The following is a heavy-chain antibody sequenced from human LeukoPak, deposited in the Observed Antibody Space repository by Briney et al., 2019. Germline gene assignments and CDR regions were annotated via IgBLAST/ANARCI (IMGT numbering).Heavy chain of an antibody. CDR3: AKKAGAFGYYYMDV. J-gene: IGHJ6*03. Sequence: GGTLGLSCAASGFTFSSYHMSWVRQAPGKGLEWVSVISPGGGSTYYADSVKGRFTISRDNSKNTLYLQMNSLRADDTAVYHCAKKAGAFGYYYMDVWGKGTTVTISS. V-gene: IGHV3-23*01. D-gene: IGHD3-16*01. CDR1: GFTFSSYH. CDR2: ISPGGGST.